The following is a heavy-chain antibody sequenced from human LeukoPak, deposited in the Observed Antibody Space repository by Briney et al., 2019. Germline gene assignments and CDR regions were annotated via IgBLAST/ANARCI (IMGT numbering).Heavy chain of an antibody. CDR3: ARGQGVYDSSGYDY. CDR1: GGSFSGYY. D-gene: IGHD3-22*01. J-gene: IGHJ4*02. Sequence: SETLSLTCAVYGGSFSGYYWSWIRQPPGKGLEWIGEINHSGSTNYNPSLKSRVTISVDTSKNQFSLKLSSVTAADTAVYYCARGQGVYDSSGYDYWGQGTLVTVSS. CDR2: INHSGST. V-gene: IGHV4-34*01.